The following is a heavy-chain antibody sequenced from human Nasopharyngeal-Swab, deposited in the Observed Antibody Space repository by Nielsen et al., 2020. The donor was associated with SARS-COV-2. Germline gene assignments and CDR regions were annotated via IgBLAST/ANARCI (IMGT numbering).Heavy chain of an antibody. Sequence: SETLSLTCTVSGGSVSSGSYYWSWIRQPPGKGLEWIGYIYDSGSTKYNPSLKSRVTKSIDTSKNQFFLKLTSVTAADTAVHYCARERPGKSDAFDIWGQGTLVTVSS. J-gene: IGHJ3*02. CDR3: ARERPGKSDAFDI. CDR2: IYDSGST. V-gene: IGHV4-61*01. D-gene: IGHD4-23*01. CDR1: GGSVSSGSYY.